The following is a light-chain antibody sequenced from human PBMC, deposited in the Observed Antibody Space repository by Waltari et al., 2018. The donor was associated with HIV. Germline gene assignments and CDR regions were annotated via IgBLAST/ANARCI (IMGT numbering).Light chain of an antibody. CDR2: WAS. Sequence: DIVMTQSPDSLAVSLGERATINCKSSQSVLSRSNNKENLAWYQQKPGQPPKLLIYWASSRVTGVPDRFSGSGSGTDFTLTISRLQAEDVAVYYCQQYYSTPWTFGQGTRVEIK. CDR3: QQYYSTPWT. V-gene: IGKV4-1*01. J-gene: IGKJ1*01. CDR1: QSVLSRSNNKEN.